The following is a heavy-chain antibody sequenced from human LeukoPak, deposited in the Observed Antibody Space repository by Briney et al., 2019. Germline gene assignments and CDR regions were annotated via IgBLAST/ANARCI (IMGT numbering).Heavy chain of an antibody. CDR3: AKDTYYDILTGYRYTEYFQH. J-gene: IGHJ1*01. CDR2: ISGSGGST. V-gene: IGHV3-23*01. D-gene: IGHD3-9*01. Sequence: GGSLRLSCAASGFTFSSYAMRWVRQAPGKGLEWVSAISGSGGSTYYADSVKGRFTISRDNSKNTLYLQMNSLRAEDTAVYYCAKDTYYDILTGYRYTEYFQHWGQGTLVTVSS. CDR1: GFTFSSYA.